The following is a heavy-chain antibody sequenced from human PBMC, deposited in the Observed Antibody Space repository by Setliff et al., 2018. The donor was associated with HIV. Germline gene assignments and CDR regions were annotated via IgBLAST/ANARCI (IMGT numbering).Heavy chain of an antibody. Sequence: PSETLSLTCSVSGVSVGSGDYYWSWIRQPPGKGLEWIGYIYTSGSVNYNPSLNSRVAILIDTSKNQFSLKLTSVTAADTAVYYCVGGGYSSPNWFDPWGQGTLVTVSS. D-gene: IGHD6-13*01. J-gene: IGHJ5*02. CDR3: VGGGYSSPNWFDP. V-gene: IGHV4-61*08. CDR2: IYTSGSV. CDR1: GVSVGSGDYY.